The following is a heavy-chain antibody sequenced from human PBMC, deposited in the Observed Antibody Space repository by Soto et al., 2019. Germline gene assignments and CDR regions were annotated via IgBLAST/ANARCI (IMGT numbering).Heavy chain of an antibody. Sequence: SETLSLTCTVSGGSISSSSYYWGWIRLPPGKGLEWIGNIYYSGSTYYNPSLKSRVTISVDTSKNQFSLKLNSVTAADTAVYYCARPRRGGSYLSGMDVWGQGTTGTVSS. CDR3: ARPRRGGSYLSGMDV. D-gene: IGHD1-26*01. CDR1: GGSISSSSYY. V-gene: IGHV4-39*01. J-gene: IGHJ6*02. CDR2: IYYSGST.